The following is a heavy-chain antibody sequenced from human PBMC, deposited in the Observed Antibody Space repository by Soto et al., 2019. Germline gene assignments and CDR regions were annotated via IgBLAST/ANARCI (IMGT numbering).Heavy chain of an antibody. CDR2: IYYSGIT. V-gene: IGHV4-31*03. J-gene: IGHJ4*02. Sequence: NPSETLSLTCTVSGDSISSGSYYWSWIRQHPGKGLEWIGYIYYSGITYYNPSLKSRVSISVDTSKNQFTLKLTSVSAADTAVYYCARASSYDNSGHDYWGQGTLVTSPQ. CDR3: ARASSYDNSGHDY. CDR1: GDSISSGSYY. D-gene: IGHD3-22*01.